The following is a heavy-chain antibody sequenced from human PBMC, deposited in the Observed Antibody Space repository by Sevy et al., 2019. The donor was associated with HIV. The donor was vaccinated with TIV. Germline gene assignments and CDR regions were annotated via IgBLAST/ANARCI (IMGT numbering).Heavy chain of an antibody. D-gene: IGHD3-22*01. CDR1: GFTFSSYA. J-gene: IGHJ3*02. V-gene: IGHV3-30*04. CDR2: ISYDGSNK. CDR3: ARDLPPYYYDSRGYYSYAFDI. Sequence: GGSLRLSCAASGFTFSSYAMHWVHQAPGKGLEWVAVISYDGSNKYYADSVKGRFTISRDNSKNTLYLQMNSLRAEDTAVYYCARDLPPYYYDSRGYYSYAFDIWGQGTMVTVSS.